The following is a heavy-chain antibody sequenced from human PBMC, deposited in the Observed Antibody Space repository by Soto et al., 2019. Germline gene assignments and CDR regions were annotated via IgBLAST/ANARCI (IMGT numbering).Heavy chain of an antibody. J-gene: IGHJ4*02. V-gene: IGHV3-23*01. D-gene: IGHD5-12*01. Sequence: LRLSCAASGFTFSSYAMSWVRQAPGKGLEWVSAISGSGGSTYYTDSVKGRFTISRDNSKNTLYLQMNSLRAEDTAVCYCAKDSVDIVATGASGLLGMSGYWGQGTLVTVSS. CDR1: GFTFSSYA. CDR3: AKDSVDIVATGASGLLGMSGY. CDR2: ISGSGGST.